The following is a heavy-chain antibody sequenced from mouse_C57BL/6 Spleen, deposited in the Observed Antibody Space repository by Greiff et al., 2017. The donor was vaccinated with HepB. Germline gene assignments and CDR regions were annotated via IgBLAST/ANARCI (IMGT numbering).Heavy chain of an antibody. CDR2: INPNNGGT. J-gene: IGHJ4*01. CDR1: GYTFTDYN. Sequence: VQLKESGPELVKPGASVKMSCKASGYTFTDYNMHWVKQSHGKSLEWIGYINPNNGGTSYNQKFKGKATLTVNKSSSTAYMELRSLTSEDSAVYYCARGPFITTVVATEAMDYWGQGTSVTVSS. D-gene: IGHD1-1*01. V-gene: IGHV1-22*01. CDR3: ARGPFITTVVATEAMDY.